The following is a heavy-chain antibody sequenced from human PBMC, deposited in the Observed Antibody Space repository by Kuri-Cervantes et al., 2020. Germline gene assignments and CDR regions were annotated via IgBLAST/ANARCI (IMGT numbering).Heavy chain of an antibody. CDR1: GYRFTNYW. J-gene: IGHJ2*01. CDR3: ARQASTMVTWWFFDL. D-gene: IGHD4-23*01. CDR2: IYPGDSDI. V-gene: IGHV5-51*01. Sequence: GGSLRLSCECSGYRFTNYWIGWVRQMPGKGLEWMGIIYPGDSDIKYRPSFEGQVTISADKSIRTAYLEWRSLKASDTAMYYCARQASTMVTWWFFDLWGRGTLVTVSS.